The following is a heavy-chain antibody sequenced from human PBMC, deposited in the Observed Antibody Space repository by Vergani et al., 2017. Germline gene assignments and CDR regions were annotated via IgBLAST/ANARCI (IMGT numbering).Heavy chain of an antibody. CDR2: ISSSSSYI. J-gene: IGHJ6*02. CDR3: ARDVYYLGSGSYPYFYYYGLDV. D-gene: IGHD3-10*01. Sequence: EVQLVESGGGLVKRGGSLRLSCAASGFTFSSYSMNWVRQAPGKGLEWVSSISSSSSYIHYSDSLKGRFTISRDNAKSSMYLQMNSLRAEDTGVYYCARDVYYLGSGSYPYFYYYGLDVWGQGTAVTVSS. V-gene: IGHV3-21*01. CDR1: GFTFSSYS.